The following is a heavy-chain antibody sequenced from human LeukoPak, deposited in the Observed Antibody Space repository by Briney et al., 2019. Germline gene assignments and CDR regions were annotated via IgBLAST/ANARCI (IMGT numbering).Heavy chain of an antibody. Sequence: ASVKVSCKASGYTFTSYDINWVRQATGQGLEWMGWMNPNSGNTGYAQKFQGRVTMTRNTSISTAYMELSSLRSEDTAVYYCASSYYDILTGYSYYFDYRGQGTLVTVSS. CDR2: MNPNSGNT. CDR1: GYTFTSYD. D-gene: IGHD3-9*01. J-gene: IGHJ4*02. V-gene: IGHV1-8*01. CDR3: ASSYYDILTGYSYYFDY.